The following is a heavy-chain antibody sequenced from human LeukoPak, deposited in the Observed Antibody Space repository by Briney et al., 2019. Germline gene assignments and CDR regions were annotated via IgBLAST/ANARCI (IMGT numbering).Heavy chain of an antibody. V-gene: IGHV4-34*01. CDR1: GGSFSGYY. Sequence: SETLSLTCAVYGGSFSGYYWSWIRQPPGKGLEWIGEINHSGSTNYNPSLKSRVTISVDTSKNQFSLKLSSVTAADTAVYYCARLRTTYYDIFFPYYFDYWGQGTLVTVSS. CDR3: ARLRTTYYDIFFPYYFDY. CDR2: INHSGST. J-gene: IGHJ4*02. D-gene: IGHD3-9*01.